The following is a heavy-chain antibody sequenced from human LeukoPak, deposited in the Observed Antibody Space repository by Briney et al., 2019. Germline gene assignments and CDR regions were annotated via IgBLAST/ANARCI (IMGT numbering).Heavy chain of an antibody. Sequence: GGSLRLSCAASGFTFSSFWMHWVRQAPGKGLEWVSAISGSGGSTYYADSVKGRFTISRDNSKNTLYLQMNSLRAEDTAVYYCAKDPTRIAVLSYYFDYWGQGTLVTVSS. J-gene: IGHJ4*02. V-gene: IGHV3-23*01. D-gene: IGHD6-19*01. CDR1: GFTFSSFW. CDR2: ISGSGGST. CDR3: AKDPTRIAVLSYYFDY.